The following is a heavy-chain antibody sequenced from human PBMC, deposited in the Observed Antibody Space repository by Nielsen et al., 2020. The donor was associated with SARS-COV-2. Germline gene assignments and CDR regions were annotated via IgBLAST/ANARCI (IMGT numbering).Heavy chain of an antibody. CDR3: ARIPAMVTSLNY. J-gene: IGHJ4*02. Sequence: GGSLRLSCAASGFTFSSYAMHWVRQAPGKGLEWVAVISYDGSNKYYADSVKGRFTISRDNSKNTLYLQMNSLRAEDTAVYYCARIPAMVTSLNYWGQGTLVTVSS. CDR2: ISYDGSNK. V-gene: IGHV3-30-3*01. D-gene: IGHD5-18*01. CDR1: GFTFSSYA.